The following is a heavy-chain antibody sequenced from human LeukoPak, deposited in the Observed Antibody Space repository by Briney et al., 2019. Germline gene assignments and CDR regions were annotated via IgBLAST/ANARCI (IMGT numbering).Heavy chain of an antibody. CDR2: INYSEYI. CDR1: GGSFSDCY. Sequence: SETLSLTCAVYGGSFSDCYWSWIRQPPGKGLEWIGEINYSEYINYNPSLKNRVTVSVDTSKNQISLKLNSVTAADTAVYYCATGRDSVRGNWLDPWGQGTLVTVSS. J-gene: IGHJ5*02. CDR3: ATGRDSVRGNWLDP. V-gene: IGHV4-34*01. D-gene: IGHD3-10*02.